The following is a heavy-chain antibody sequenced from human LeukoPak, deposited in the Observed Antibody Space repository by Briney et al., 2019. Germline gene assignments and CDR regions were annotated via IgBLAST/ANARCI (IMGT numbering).Heavy chain of an antibody. J-gene: IGHJ6*03. D-gene: IGHD3-3*01. CDR2: INHSGST. V-gene: IGHV4-34*01. CDR3: ARGIPVYGVIMIYYPYYMDV. Sequence: PSETLSLTCAVYGGSFSGYYWSWIRQPPGKGLEWIGEINHSGSTNYNPSLKSRVTISVDTSKNQFSLKLNSVTAADTAVYYCARGIPVYGVIMIYYPYYMDVWGKGTTVAVSS. CDR1: GGSFSGYY.